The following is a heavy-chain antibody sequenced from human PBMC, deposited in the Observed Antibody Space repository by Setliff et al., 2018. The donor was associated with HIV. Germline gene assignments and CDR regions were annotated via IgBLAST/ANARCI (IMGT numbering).Heavy chain of an antibody. V-gene: IGHV4-39*07. CDR3: ARGRRSALAAAGTLFDY. D-gene: IGHD6-13*01. CDR1: GGSISSGGYY. CDR2: INQSGST. Sequence: SETLSLTCTVSGGSISSGGYYWSWIRQPPGKGLEWIGEINQSGSTNYNPSLKSRVTISVDTSKNQFSLKLSSVTAADTAVYYCARGRRSALAAAGTLFDYWGQGTLVTVSS. J-gene: IGHJ4*02.